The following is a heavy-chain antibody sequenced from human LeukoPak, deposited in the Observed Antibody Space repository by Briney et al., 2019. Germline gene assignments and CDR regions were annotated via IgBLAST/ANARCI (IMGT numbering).Heavy chain of an antibody. CDR1: GGSINTYY. D-gene: IGHD5-18*01. CDR2: IYYRGST. V-gene: IGHV4-59*01. J-gene: IGHJ4*02. Sequence: SETLSLTCTVSGGSINTYYWSWIRQPPGKGLEWIGNIYYRGSTNYNPSLKSRVTISVDTSKNQFSLKVSSVTAADTAVYYCARDSGYGHFDYWGQGTLVTVSS. CDR3: ARDSGYGHFDY.